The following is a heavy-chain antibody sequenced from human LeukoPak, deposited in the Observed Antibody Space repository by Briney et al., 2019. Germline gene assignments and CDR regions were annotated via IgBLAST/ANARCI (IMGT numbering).Heavy chain of an antibody. CDR1: GGSFSGYY. J-gene: IGHJ4*02. CDR2: INHSGST. Sequence: SETLCLTCAVYGGSFSGYYWSWIRQPPGKGLEWIGEINHSGSTNYNPSLKSRVTISVDTSKNQFSLKLSSVTAADTAVYYCARILGGPLIYCSGGSCPPGFDYWGQGTLVTVSS. D-gene: IGHD2-15*01. CDR3: ARILGGPLIYCSGGSCPPGFDY. V-gene: IGHV4-34*01.